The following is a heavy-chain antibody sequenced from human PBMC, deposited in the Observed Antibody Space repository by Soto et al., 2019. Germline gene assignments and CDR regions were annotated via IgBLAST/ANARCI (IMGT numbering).Heavy chain of an antibody. CDR2: IYYDGNT. Sequence: QLQLQESGPGLVKPSETLSLTCIVSGGSISSSNYYWAWVRQPPGKGLEWIGNIYYDGNTYYHPSFRSRLTVSVDTSKNQFSLKLGSLTAADTAIHYCASLQVPGNFDYWGQGTLVTVSS. CDR3: ASLQVPGNFDY. CDR1: GGSISSSNYY. J-gene: IGHJ4*02. D-gene: IGHD1-1*01. V-gene: IGHV4-39*01.